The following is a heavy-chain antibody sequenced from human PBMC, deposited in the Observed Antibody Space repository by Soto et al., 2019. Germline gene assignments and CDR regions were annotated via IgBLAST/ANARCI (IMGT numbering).Heavy chain of an antibody. Sequence: QVHLVQSGAEVKKPGSSLKLSCKASGYTFTAFYMHWVRQAPGQGLEWLGLVNPGDDGTAYAQKFKGRITVTSDTSTSTAYMDLTSLTSEDTAVYYCAREGGPEMGRYGFDIWGQGTIVTVSS. CDR3: AREGGPEMGRYGFDI. V-gene: IGHV1-46*01. J-gene: IGHJ3*02. CDR2: VNPGDDGT. CDR1: GYTFTAFY. D-gene: IGHD1-26*01.